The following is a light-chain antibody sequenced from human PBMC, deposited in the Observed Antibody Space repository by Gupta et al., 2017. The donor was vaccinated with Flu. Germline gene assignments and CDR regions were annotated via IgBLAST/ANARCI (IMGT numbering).Light chain of an antibody. CDR1: QSISSY. Sequence: SSLSASLGDRVTITCRASQSISSYLNWYQQKPGKDPKLLIYAESSLQSGVPSRFSGSGSGTDFTLTISSLQPEDFATYYCQQSYSTPRTFGQGTKVEIK. CDR2: AES. CDR3: QQSYSTPRT. J-gene: IGKJ1*01. V-gene: IGKV1-39*01.